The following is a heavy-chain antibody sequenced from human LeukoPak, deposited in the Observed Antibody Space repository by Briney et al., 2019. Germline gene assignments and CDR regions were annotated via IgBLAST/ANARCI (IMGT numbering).Heavy chain of an antibody. D-gene: IGHD3-16*02. CDR2: IYTSGST. J-gene: IGHJ4*02. CDR1: GGSISSGSCY. CDR3: ARAGDYVWGSYRL. V-gene: IGHV4-61*02. Sequence: SETLSLTCTVSGGSISSGSCYWSWIRQPAGKGLEWIGRIYTSGSTNYNPSLKSRVTISVDTSKNQFSLKLSSVTAADTAVYYCARAGDYVWGSYRLWGQGTLVTVSS.